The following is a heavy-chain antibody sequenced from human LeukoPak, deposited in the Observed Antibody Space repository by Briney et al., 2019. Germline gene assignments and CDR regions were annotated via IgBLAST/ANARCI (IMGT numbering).Heavy chain of an antibody. J-gene: IGHJ4*02. Sequence: SETLSLTCAVYGGSFSGYYWSWIRHPPGKGLEWIGEINHSGSTKYNPSLKSRVTISEDTSKHQFSLKLSSVTAADTAVYYCARGQYSSSPVFDFWGQGTLVTVSS. CDR1: GGSFSGYY. V-gene: IGHV4-34*01. D-gene: IGHD6-6*01. CDR3: ARGQYSSSPVFDF. CDR2: INHSGST.